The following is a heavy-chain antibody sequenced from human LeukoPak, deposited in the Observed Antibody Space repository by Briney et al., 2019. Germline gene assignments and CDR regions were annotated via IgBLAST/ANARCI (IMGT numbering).Heavy chain of an antibody. Sequence: ASVKVSCKASGYTFINYDINWVRQATGQGLEWMGWMNPKGGNTGSAQRFQGRVTMSRDTSISTAYMELSSLASEDTAVYYCARVWGAIDYWGQGTLVTVSS. CDR1: GYTFINYD. J-gene: IGHJ4*02. CDR2: MNPKGGNT. V-gene: IGHV1-8*01. CDR3: ARVWGAIDY. D-gene: IGHD1-26*01.